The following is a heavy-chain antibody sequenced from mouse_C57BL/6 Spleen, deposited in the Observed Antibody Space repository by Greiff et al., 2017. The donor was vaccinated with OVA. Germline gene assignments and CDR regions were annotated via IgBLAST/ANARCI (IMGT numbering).Heavy chain of an antibody. CDR1: GFTFSDYY. J-gene: IGHJ1*03. CDR3: ARHLYWYFDV. V-gene: IGHV5-12*01. CDR2: ISNGGGST. Sequence: EVMLVESGGGLVQPGGSLKLSCAASGFTFSDYYMYWVRQTPEKRLEWVAYISNGGGSTYYPDTVKGRFTISRDNAKNTLYLQMSRLKSEDTAMXYCARHLYWYFDVWGTGTTVTVSS.